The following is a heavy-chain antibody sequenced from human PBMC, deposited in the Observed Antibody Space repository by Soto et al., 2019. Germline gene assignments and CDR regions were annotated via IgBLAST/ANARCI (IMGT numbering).Heavy chain of an antibody. CDR2: IIPMFGTS. CDR3: ASNTVITFGGVIVNNYYYGREA. Sequence: SVKVSCKASRGTFSSYAISWVRQAPGQGLEWMGGIIPMFGTSNYAQKFQGRVTITADESTSTAYMELSSLRTEDTAVYYCASNTVITFGGVIVNNYYYGREAWGKGTTVSVSS. J-gene: IGHJ6*04. V-gene: IGHV1-69*13. D-gene: IGHD3-16*02. CDR1: RGTFSSYA.